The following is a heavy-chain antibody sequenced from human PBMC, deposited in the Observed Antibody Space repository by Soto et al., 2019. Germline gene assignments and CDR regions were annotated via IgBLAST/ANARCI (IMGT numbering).Heavy chain of an antibody. CDR3: ARGGIMITFGGVIVILYFDY. CDR1: GFTFSSYA. D-gene: IGHD3-16*02. CDR2: ISGSGGST. V-gene: IGHV3-23*01. Sequence: EVQLLESGGGLVQPGGSLRLSCAASGFTFSSYAMSWVRQAPGKGLEWVSAISGSGGSTYYAASGKGLFTISRDNSKNTLYLQMNSLRAEDTAVYYCARGGIMITFGGVIVILYFDYWGQGTLVTVSS. J-gene: IGHJ4*02.